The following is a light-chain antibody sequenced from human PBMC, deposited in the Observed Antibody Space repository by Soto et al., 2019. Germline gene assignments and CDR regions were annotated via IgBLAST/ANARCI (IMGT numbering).Light chain of an antibody. CDR3: QQYYNYWT. V-gene: IGKV1-5*01. J-gene: IGKJ1*01. CDR1: QSVSTW. CDR2: DAS. Sequence: DIQMTQSPSTLSASVGDRVPITCRASQSVSTWLAWYQQRPGKPPKLLIYDASSLQSGVPSKFSGGGSGTEFTLTISSLQPDDFATYYCQQYYNYWTFGQGTKVDI.